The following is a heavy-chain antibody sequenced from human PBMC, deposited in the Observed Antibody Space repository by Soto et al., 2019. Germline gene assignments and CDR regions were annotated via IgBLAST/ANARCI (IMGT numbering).Heavy chain of an antibody. CDR3: TVDYGSGPVDY. D-gene: IGHD3-10*01. CDR2: IKSKTDGGTT. J-gene: IGHJ4*02. V-gene: IGHV3-15*01. Sequence: NPGGSLRLSCAASGFTFSNAWMSWVRQAPGKGLEWVGRIKSKTDGGTTDYAAPVKGRFTISRDDSKNTLYLQMNSLKTEDTAVYYCTVDYGSGPVDYWGQGTLVTVSS. CDR1: GFTFSNAW.